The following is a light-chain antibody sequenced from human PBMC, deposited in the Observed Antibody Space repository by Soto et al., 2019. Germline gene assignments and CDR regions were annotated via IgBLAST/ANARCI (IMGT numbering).Light chain of an antibody. CDR3: QQSSTTPWT. CDR1: QSISTY. J-gene: IGKJ1*01. V-gene: IGKV1-39*01. CDR2: LTS. Sequence: DIQMTQSPSSLSASVGDRVTITCRASQSISTYLNWFQQKPGRAPKLLIYLTSTLQSGVPSRFSGSGSGTDFTLTISSLQSEDFATYYCQQSSTTPWTFGQGTKVDVK.